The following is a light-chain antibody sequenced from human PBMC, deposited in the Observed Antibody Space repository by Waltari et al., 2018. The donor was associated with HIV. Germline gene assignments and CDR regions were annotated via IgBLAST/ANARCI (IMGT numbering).Light chain of an antibody. CDR3: TSYAGRNTLV. Sequence: QSALPQPPSASGSPGQSVTISCTGNTSGVGANNYVSWYQQHPGKTPKLMIYEVFKRHSGVPDRFSGSKSGNTASLTVSGLQSEDEADYYCTSYAGRNTLVFGGGTKLTVL. V-gene: IGLV2-8*01. J-gene: IGLJ2*01. CDR2: EVF. CDR1: TSGVGANNY.